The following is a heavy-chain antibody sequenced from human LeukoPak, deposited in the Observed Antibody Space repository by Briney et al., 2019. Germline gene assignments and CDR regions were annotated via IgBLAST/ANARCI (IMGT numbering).Heavy chain of an antibody. CDR3: ARDPPRATMVRGAGGDY. CDR1: GYTFTGYY. J-gene: IGHJ4*02. CDR2: MNPNSGNT. Sequence: GASVKVSCKASGYTFTGYYMHWVRQATGQGLEWMGWMNPNSGNTGYAQKFQGRVTMTRNTSISTAYMELSSLRSEDTAVYYCARDPPRATMVRGAGGDYWGQGTLVTVSS. D-gene: IGHD3-10*01. V-gene: IGHV1-8*02.